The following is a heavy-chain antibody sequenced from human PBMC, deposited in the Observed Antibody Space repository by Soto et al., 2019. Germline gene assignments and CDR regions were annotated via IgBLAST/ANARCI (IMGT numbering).Heavy chain of an antibody. CDR3: ERDEFLAS. CDR1: GFSFSGYG. V-gene: IGHV3-33*01. D-gene: IGHD3-10*01. Sequence: QVQLVQSGGGVVQPGRSLSLSCAASGFSFSGYGMHCVRQAPGKGLEWVAVIWYDGSEKYYADSVKGRFPISRDNSKNTLLLQMNSVSVEYTTVYYCERDEFLASWGQGTMITVTS. CDR2: IWYDGSEK. J-gene: IGHJ5*02.